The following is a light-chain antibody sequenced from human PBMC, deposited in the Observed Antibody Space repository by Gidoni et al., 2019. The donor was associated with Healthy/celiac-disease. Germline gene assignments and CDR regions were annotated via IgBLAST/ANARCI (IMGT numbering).Light chain of an antibody. CDR3: QQFNSYPVT. CDR1: QGISSA. V-gene: IGKV1-13*02. J-gene: IGKJ3*01. CDR2: DAS. Sequence: AIQLTKSPSSLSASVGDRVTITCRASQGISSALAWYQQKPGKAPQLLIDDASCLESGVPSRFSSSGSGADFTLTISSLQPEYFATYYCQQFNSYPVTFAPXTKVDIK.